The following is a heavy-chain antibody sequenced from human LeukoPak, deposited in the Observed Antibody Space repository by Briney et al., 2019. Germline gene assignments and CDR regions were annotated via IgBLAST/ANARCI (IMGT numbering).Heavy chain of an antibody. D-gene: IGHD2-2*01. J-gene: IGHJ4*02. Sequence: GGSLRLSCAASGFTFSSYGMHWVRQAPAKGLEWVAVISYDGSNKYYADSVKGRFTISRDNSKNTLYLQMNSLRAEDTAVYYCASHWVVVPAAKDDFDYWGRGTLVTVSS. CDR1: GFTFSSYG. CDR2: ISYDGSNK. V-gene: IGHV3-30*03. CDR3: ASHWVVVPAAKDDFDY.